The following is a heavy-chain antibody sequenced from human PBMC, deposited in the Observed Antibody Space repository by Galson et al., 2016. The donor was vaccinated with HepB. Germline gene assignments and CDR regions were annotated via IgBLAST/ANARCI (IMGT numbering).Heavy chain of an antibody. Sequence: ETLSLTCAVSGGSFSGYYWNWIRQSPWKGLEWIGEVGQTGSTHYNPSLKSRVTISLDTSKNQFSLKLSSVTAADPAVYYCARGRIGLTSFVGDTSRSSYFDSWGQGTLVTVSS. D-gene: IGHD3-16*01. CDR2: VGQTGST. J-gene: IGHJ4*02. CDR1: GGSFSGYY. V-gene: IGHV4-34*01. CDR3: ARGRIGLTSFVGDTSRSSYFDS.